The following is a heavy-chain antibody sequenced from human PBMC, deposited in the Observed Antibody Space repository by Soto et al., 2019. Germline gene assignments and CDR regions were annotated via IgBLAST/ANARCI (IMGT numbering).Heavy chain of an antibody. J-gene: IGHJ6*02. CDR2: ISYDGSNK. CDR1: GFTFSSYG. CDR3: AKVPIAEAGPDYYYGMDV. V-gene: IGHV3-30*18. Sequence: GGSLRLSCAASGFTFSSYGMHWVRQAPGKGLEWVAVISYDGSNKYYADSVKGRFTISRDNSKNTLYLQMNSLRAEDTAVYYCAKVPIAEAGPDYYYGMDVWGQGTTVTVSS. D-gene: IGHD6-19*01.